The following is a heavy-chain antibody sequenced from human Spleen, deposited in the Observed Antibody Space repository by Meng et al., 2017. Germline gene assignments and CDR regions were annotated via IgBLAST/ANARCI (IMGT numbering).Heavy chain of an antibody. D-gene: IGHD1-26*01. CDR3: ARDNPTTSGGMDV. CDR2: IYTSGST. CDR1: GVSVSSGSNY. V-gene: IGHV4-61*02. Sequence: SETLSLTCSVSGVSVSSGSNYWTWIRQPAGKGLEWIGRIYTSGSTNYNPSLKSRVTMSVDTSKNQFSLKLSSVTAADTAVYYCARDNPTTSGGMDVWGPGTTVTVSS. J-gene: IGHJ6*02.